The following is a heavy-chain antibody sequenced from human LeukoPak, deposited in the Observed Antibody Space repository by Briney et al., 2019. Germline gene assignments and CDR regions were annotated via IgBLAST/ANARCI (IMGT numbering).Heavy chain of an antibody. J-gene: IGHJ6*03. CDR3: ARVLRYCSGGNCYSGGLGYMDV. D-gene: IGHD2-15*01. Sequence: TAGGSLRLSCAASGFTFSDYNMRWLRQAPGKGLEWVSSISRSGSTKYYADSVKGRFTISRDNAKNSLFLQMNSLRAEDTAVYYCARVLRYCSGGNCYSGGLGYMDVWGKGTTVTISS. V-gene: IGHV3-11*01. CDR2: ISRSGSTK. CDR1: GFTFSDYN.